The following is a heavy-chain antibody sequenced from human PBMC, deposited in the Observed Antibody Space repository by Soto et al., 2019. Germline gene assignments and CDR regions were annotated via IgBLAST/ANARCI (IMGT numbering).Heavy chain of an antibody. CDR2: ITSSSRNI. J-gene: IGHJ4*02. V-gene: IGHV3-21*01. CDR1: GFTFSTYN. Sequence: EVQLVESGGGLVKPGGSLRLSCAASGFTFSTYNMNWVRQAPGKGLEWVSSITSSSRNIYYADSVKGRFTISRDNAKNSLYLQMNSLRAEDTAVYYCGLSAALFFESRGPGPLVTVSS. D-gene: IGHD3-3*01. CDR3: GLSAALFFES.